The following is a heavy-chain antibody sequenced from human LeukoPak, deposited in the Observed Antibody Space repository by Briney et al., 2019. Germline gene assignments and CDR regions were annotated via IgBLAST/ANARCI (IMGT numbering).Heavy chain of an antibody. Sequence: GGSLRLSCAASGFTFSNAWMSWVRQAPGKGLEWVGRIKSKTDGGTTDYAAPVKGRFTISRDDSKNTLYLQMNSLRAEDTALYYCARESSSLNFDYWGQGTLVTVSS. CDR2: IKSKTDGGTT. CDR3: ARESSSLNFDY. J-gene: IGHJ4*02. CDR1: GFTFSNAW. D-gene: IGHD6-13*01. V-gene: IGHV3-15*05.